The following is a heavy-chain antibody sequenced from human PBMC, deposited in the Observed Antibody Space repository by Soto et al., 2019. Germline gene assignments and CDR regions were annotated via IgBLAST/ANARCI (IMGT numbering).Heavy chain of an antibody. CDR1: GGSISSYY. D-gene: IGHD3-3*01. CDR3: ARLRFLEFYFDY. V-gene: IGHV4-59*01. Sequence: SETLSLTCTVSGGSISSYYWSWIRQPPGKGLEWIGYIYYSGSTNYNPSLKSRVTISVDTSKNQFSLKLSSVTAADTAVYYCARLRFLEFYFDYWGQGTLVTVSS. CDR2: IYYSGST. J-gene: IGHJ4*02.